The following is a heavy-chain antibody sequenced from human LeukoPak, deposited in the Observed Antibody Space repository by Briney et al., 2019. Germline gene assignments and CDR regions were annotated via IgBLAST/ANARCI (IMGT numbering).Heavy chain of an antibody. D-gene: IGHD2-8*01. CDR1: GFTFSSYA. J-gene: IGHJ4*02. CDR3: AKDTSIGRYCTNGVCSPFDY. CDR2: ISDTGGST. V-gene: IGHV3-23*01. Sequence: GGSLRLSCAASGFTFSSYAMTWVRQAPGKGLEWVSAISDTGGSTYDADSVKGRFTISRDNSKNTLYLQMSSLRAEDTAVYYCAKDTSIGRYCTNGVCSPFDYWGQGTLVTVSS.